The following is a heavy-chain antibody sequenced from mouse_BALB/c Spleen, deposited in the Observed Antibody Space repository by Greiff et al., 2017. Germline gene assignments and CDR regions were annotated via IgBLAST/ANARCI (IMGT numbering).Heavy chain of an antibody. J-gene: IGHJ1*01. V-gene: IGHV5-4*02. CDR3: ARDRGYGYWYFDV. CDR2: ISDGGSYT. Sequence: EVMLVESGGGLVKPGGSLKLSCAASGFTFSDYYMYWVRQTPEKRLEWVATISDGGSYTYYPDSVKGRFTISRDNAKNNLYLQMSSLKSEDTAMYYCARDRGYGYWYFDVWGAGTTVTVSS. D-gene: IGHD3-1*01. CDR1: GFTFSDYY.